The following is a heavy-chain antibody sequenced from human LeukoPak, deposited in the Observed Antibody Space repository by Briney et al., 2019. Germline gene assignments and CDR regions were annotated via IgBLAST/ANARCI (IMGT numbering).Heavy chain of an antibody. V-gene: IGHV4-59*01. CDR3: ARGVGSLSPVNY. CDR2: IYYGGST. D-gene: IGHD1-26*01. CDR1: GGSISTYY. J-gene: IGHJ4*02. Sequence: SETLSLTCTVSGGSISTYYWSWVRQPPGKGLEWIGYIYYGGSTNYNPSLKSRVTISVDTSKNQFSLKVSSVTAADTAVYYCARGVGSLSPVNYWGQGTLVTVSS.